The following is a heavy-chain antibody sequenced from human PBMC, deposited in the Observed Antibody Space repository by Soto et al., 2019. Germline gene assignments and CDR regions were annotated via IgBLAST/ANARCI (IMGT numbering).Heavy chain of an antibody. CDR2: FDPEDGET. V-gene: IGHV1-24*01. J-gene: IGHJ4*02. Sequence: ASVKVSCKVSGYTLTELSMHWVRQAPGKGRAWMGGFDPEDGETIYAQKFQGRVTMTEDTSTDTAYMELSSLRSEDTAVYYCATDLRITMVRGVMPLWGQGTLVTVSS. CDR1: GYTLTELS. D-gene: IGHD3-10*01. CDR3: ATDLRITMVRGVMPL.